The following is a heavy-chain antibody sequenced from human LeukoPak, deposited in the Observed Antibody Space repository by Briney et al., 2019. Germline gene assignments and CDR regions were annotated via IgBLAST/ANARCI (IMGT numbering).Heavy chain of an antibody. CDR2: INPSGGST. V-gene: IGHV1-46*01. D-gene: IGHD6-6*01. J-gene: IGHJ6*03. CDR1: GYTFTSYY. Sequence: GASVKVSCKASGYTFTSYYMHWVRQAPGQGLEWMGIINPSGGSTSYAQKSQGRVTMTRDMSTSTVYMELSSLRSEDTAVYYCARAYSSSALRYYYYMDVWGKGTTVTVSS. CDR3: ARAYSSSALRYYYYMDV.